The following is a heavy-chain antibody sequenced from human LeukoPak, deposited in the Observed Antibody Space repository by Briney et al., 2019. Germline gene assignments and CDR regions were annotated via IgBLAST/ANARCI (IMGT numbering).Heavy chain of an antibody. V-gene: IGHV4-34*01. CDR3: AISFAGQQRLANY. J-gene: IGHJ4*02. Sequence: PSETLSLTCAAYGRSFSGYYCSWIRQPPGKGLEWIGEINHNGGTTYNPSLKSRVTISVNTSKKQFSLKVTSVTAADTAVYYCAISFAGQQRLANYWGQGTLVTVSS. CDR2: INHNGGT. CDR1: GRSFSGYY. D-gene: IGHD6-25*01.